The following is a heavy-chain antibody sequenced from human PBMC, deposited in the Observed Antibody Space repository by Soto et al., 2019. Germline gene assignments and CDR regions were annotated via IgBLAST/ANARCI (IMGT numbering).Heavy chain of an antibody. J-gene: IGHJ4*02. V-gene: IGHV3-11*01. CDR3: AREGQWDQSPDY. D-gene: IGHD1-26*01. CDR1: GFSISDYY. CDR2: ISSSGRTI. Sequence: QVQLVESGGGLVKPGGSLRLSCAASGFSISDYYMSWIRQAPGKGLEWVSYISSSGRTIFYADSVKGRFSVSRDNSKNSLFLQMNSMRAEDTAVYYCAREGQWDQSPDYWGQGTLVTVSS.